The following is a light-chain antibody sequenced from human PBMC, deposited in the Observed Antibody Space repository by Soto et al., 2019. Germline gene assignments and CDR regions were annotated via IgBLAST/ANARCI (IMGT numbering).Light chain of an antibody. CDR3: SSYTSSSTPVV. V-gene: IGLV2-14*01. CDR2: DVS. CDR1: SSDVGGYNY. J-gene: IGLJ1*01. Sequence: QSVLTQPASVSGSPGQSITISCTGTSSDVGGYNYVSWYQQHPGKAPKLMIYDVSNRPSGVSNRFSGSKSGNTASLTISGLQAEDEADYSCSSYTSSSTPVVFGTGTKVTVL.